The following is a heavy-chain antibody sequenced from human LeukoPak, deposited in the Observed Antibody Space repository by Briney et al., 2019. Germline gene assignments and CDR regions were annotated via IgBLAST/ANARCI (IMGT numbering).Heavy chain of an antibody. J-gene: IGHJ3*02. CDR3: ARDSGYCSGGTCSAKTDNDAFDI. CDR1: GGSISSYY. Sequence: SETLSLTCTVSGGSISSYYWNWIRQPAGKGLEWIGRIYTSGSTNYNPSLKSRVTISVDKSKNQFSLKLSSVTAADTAVYYCARDSGYCSGGTCSAKTDNDAFDIWGQGTMVTVSS. V-gene: IGHV4-4*07. D-gene: IGHD2-15*01. CDR2: IYTSGST.